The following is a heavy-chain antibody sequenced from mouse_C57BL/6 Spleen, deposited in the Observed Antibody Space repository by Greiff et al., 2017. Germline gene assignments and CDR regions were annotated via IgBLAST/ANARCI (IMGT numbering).Heavy chain of an antibody. CDR2: ISDGGSYT. Sequence: EVQGVESGGGLVKPGGSLKLSCAASGFTFSSYAMSWVRQTPEKRLEWVATISDGGSYTYYPDNVKGRFTISRDNAKNNLYLQMSHLKSEDTAMYYCARGDYDERAWFAYWGQGTLVTVSA. V-gene: IGHV5-4*01. CDR3: ARGDYDERAWFAY. CDR1: GFTFSSYA. D-gene: IGHD2-4*01. J-gene: IGHJ3*01.